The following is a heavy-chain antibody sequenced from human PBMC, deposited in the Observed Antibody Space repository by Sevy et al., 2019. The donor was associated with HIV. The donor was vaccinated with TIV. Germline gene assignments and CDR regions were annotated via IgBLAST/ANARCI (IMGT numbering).Heavy chain of an antibody. J-gene: IGHJ3*02. CDR1: GFTFSSYA. CDR3: ASLQTTVVTIQDDAFDI. V-gene: IGHV3-30-3*01. D-gene: IGHD4-17*01. Sequence: GGSLRLSCAASGFTFSSYAMHWVRQAPGKGLEWVAVISYDGSNKYYADSVKGRFTISRDNSKNTLYLQMNSLRAEETAVYYCASLQTTVVTIQDDAFDIWGQGTMVTVSS. CDR2: ISYDGSNK.